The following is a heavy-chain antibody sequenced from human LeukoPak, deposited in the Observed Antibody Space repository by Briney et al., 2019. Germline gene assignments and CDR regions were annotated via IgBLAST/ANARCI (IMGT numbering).Heavy chain of an antibody. CDR2: ISGSGGST. V-gene: IGHV3-23*01. J-gene: IGHJ4*02. D-gene: IGHD1-26*01. CDR3: ATARGATVYYFDY. CDR1: GFTFSSYA. Sequence: GGSLRLSCAASGFTFSSYAMSWVRQAPGKGLEWVSAISGSGGSTYYADSVKGRFTISRDNSKNTLYLQMNGLRAEDTAVYYCATARGATVYYFDYWGQGTLVTVSS.